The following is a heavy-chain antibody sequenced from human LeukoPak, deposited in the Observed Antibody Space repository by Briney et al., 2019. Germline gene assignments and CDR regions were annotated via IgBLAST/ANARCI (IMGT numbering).Heavy chain of an antibody. CDR2: TIPIFGTA. V-gene: IGHV1-69*06. J-gene: IGHJ5*02. D-gene: IGHD2-2*01. Sequence: GSSVKVSCKASGGTFSSYAISWVRQAPGQGLEWMGGTIPIFGTANYAQKFQGRVTITADKSTSTAYMELSSLRSEDTAVYYCARVVVVVPAAMYRGWFDPWGQGTLVTVSS. CDR1: GGTFSSYA. CDR3: ARVVVVVPAAMYRGWFDP.